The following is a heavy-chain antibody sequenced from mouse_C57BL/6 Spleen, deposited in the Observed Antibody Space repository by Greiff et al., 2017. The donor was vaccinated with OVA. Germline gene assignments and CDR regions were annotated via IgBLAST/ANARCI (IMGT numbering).Heavy chain of an antibody. CDR2: IDPEDGDT. Sequence: VHVKQSGAELVRPGASVKLSCTASGFNIKDYYMHWVKQRPEQGLEWIGRIDPEDGDTEYAPKFQGKATMTADTASNTAYLQLSSLTSEDTAVYYCTRWLLGFAYWGQGTLGTVSA. CDR3: TRWLLGFAY. D-gene: IGHD2-3*01. J-gene: IGHJ3*01. CDR1: GFNIKDYY. V-gene: IGHV14-1*01.